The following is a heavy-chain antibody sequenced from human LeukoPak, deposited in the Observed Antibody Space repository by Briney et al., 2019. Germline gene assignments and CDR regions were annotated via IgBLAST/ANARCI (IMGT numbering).Heavy chain of an antibody. D-gene: IGHD1-26*01. J-gene: IGHJ4*02. Sequence: SETLSLTCTVSGGSISSYYWSWIRQPPGKGLEWIGYIYYSGSTNYNPSLKSRVTISVDTSKNQFSLKLSSVTAADTAVYYCARALVGASKGVWFDYWGQGTLVTVSS. CDR3: ARALVGASKGVWFDY. CDR1: GGSISSYY. V-gene: IGHV4-59*12. CDR2: IYYSGST.